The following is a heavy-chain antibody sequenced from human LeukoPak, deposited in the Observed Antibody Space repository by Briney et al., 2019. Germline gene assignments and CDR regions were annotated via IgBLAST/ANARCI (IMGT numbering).Heavy chain of an antibody. CDR3: AKEAPVVVTANSFDY. V-gene: IGHV1-69*13. CDR2: IIPIFGTA. Sequence: SVKVSCKASGGTFSSYAISWVRQAPGQGLEWMGGIIPIFGTANYAQKFQGRVTITADESTSTAYMELSSLRSEDTAVYYCAKEAPVVVTANSFDYWGQGTLVTVSS. CDR1: GGTFSSYA. J-gene: IGHJ4*02. D-gene: IGHD2-21*02.